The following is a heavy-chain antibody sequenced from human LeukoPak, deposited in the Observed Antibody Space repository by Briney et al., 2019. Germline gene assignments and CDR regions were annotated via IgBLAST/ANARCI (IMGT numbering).Heavy chain of an antibody. CDR3: ARGSRYDIVVVPAAQPYDY. CDR1: GYTFTGYY. D-gene: IGHD2-2*01. V-gene: IGHV1-2*02. Sequence: ASVKVSCKASGYTFTGYYMHWVRQAPGQGLEWMGWINPNSGGTNYAQKFQGRVTMTRDTSISTAYMELSRLRSDDTAVYYCARGSRYDIVVVPAAQPYDYWGQGTLVTVSS. J-gene: IGHJ4*02. CDR2: INPNSGGT.